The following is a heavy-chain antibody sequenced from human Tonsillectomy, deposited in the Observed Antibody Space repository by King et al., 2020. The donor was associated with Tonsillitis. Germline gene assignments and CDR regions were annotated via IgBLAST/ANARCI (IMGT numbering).Heavy chain of an antibody. J-gene: IGHJ4*02. CDR1: GFTFSSYW. V-gene: IGHV3-7*03. Sequence: QLVQSGGGLVQPGGSLRLSCAASGFTFSSYWMSWVRQAPGKGMEWVANIKHDGSEKNYVDSVKGRFNISRDNANNSLYLQMNSRGVEDTAVYYCVRDVPGFGVVIDYWGQGTLVTVSS. CDR3: VRDVPGFGVVIDY. CDR2: IKHDGSEK. D-gene: IGHD3-3*01.